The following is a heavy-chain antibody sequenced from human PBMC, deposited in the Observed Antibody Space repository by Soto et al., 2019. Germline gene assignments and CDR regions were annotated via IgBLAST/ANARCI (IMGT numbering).Heavy chain of an antibody. CDR3: ARLAYSGSPLDY. CDR2: IDPSDSYT. D-gene: IGHD5-12*01. V-gene: IGHV5-10-1*01. CDR1: PYXLTNYW. Sequence: PXEXLKISCKSSPYXLTNYWLTWVRHMPGNGLELIGRIDPSDSYTNYSPSFQGHVIISSAKSISTSYLQWSSLEASDTAMYYCARLAYSGSPLDYWGQGTLGTVSS. J-gene: IGHJ4*02.